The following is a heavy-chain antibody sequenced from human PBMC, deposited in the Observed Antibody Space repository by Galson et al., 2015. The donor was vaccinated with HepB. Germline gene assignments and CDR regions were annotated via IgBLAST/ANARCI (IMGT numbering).Heavy chain of an antibody. J-gene: IGHJ3*02. D-gene: IGHD4/OR15-4a*01. Sequence: SLRLSCAASGFTFSDYYMTWIRQAPGKGLEWVSAISGSGGSTYYADSVEGRFTISRDNSKNTLYLQMNSLRAEDTAVYYCAKDEGVVLTGAFDIWGQGTMVTVSS. CDR3: AKDEGVVLTGAFDI. V-gene: IGHV3-23*01. CDR1: GFTFSDYY. CDR2: ISGSGGST.